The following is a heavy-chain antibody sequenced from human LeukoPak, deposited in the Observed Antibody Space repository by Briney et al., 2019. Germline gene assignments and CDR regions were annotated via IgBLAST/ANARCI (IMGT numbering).Heavy chain of an antibody. CDR3: ARDRGSSWYGYFDY. CDR1: GGTFSSYA. J-gene: IGHJ4*02. CDR2: IIPIFGTA. D-gene: IGHD6-13*01. Sequence: ASVKVSCKASGGTFSSYAISWVRQAPGQGLEWMVGIIPIFGTANYAQKFQGRVTITADESTSTAYMELSSLRSEDTAVYYCARDRGSSWYGYFDYWGQGTLVTVSS. V-gene: IGHV1-69*13.